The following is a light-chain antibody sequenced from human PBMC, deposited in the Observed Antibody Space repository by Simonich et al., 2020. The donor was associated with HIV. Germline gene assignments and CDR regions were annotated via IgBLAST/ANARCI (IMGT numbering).Light chain of an antibody. CDR2: EVS. CDR3: MQGIHFPYT. Sequence: DIVMTQTPLSLSVTPGQPAAISCTSTQSLLPREVTTYLYWYLQKPCLSPQLRIYEVSRRFSGVPDRFSGSGSGTDFTLHISRVEAEDVGVYYCMQGIHFPYTFGQGTKVEIK. V-gene: IGKV2-29*02. CDR1: QSLLPREVTTY. J-gene: IGKJ2*01.